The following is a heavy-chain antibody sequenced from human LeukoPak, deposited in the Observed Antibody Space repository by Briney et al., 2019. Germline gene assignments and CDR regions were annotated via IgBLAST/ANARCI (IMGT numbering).Heavy chain of an antibody. CDR3: ARPRSGSYYDAFDI. CDR1: GFIFSSND. D-gene: IGHD3-10*01. Sequence: GGSLRLSCAASGFIFSSNDMSWVRQAPGKGLEWVSVIYSGGSTYYADSVKGRFTISRDNSKNTLYFQMDSLRAEDAAVYYCARPRSGSYYDAFDIWGQGTMVTVSS. V-gene: IGHV3-53*01. CDR2: IYSGGST. J-gene: IGHJ3*02.